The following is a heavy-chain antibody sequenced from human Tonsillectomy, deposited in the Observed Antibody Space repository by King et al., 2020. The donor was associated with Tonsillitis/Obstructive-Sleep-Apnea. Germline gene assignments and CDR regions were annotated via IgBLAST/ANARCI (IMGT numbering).Heavy chain of an antibody. CDR3: ARVRAAAGIGY. CDR2: INHSGST. V-gene: IGHV4-34*01. J-gene: IGHJ4*02. Sequence: HVQLQQWGAGLLKPSETLSLTCAVYGGSFSGYYWSWIRQPPGKGLEWIGEINHSGSTNYNPSLKSRVTISVDTSKNQFSLKLSSVTAADTAVYYCARVRAAAGIGYRGQGTLVTVSS. D-gene: IGHD6-13*01. CDR1: GGSFSGYY.